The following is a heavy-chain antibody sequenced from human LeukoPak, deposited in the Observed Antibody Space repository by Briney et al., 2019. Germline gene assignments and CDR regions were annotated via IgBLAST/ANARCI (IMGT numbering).Heavy chain of an antibody. D-gene: IGHD3-22*01. CDR2: IYHSGST. CDR1: GGSISSSNW. Sequence: SETLSLTCAVSGGSISSSNWWSWVRQSPGKGLEWIGEIYHSGSTNYNPSLKSRVTISVDKSKNQFSLKLSSVTAADTAVYYCARVKASGYYHNWFDPWGQGTLVTVSS. V-gene: IGHV4-4*02. J-gene: IGHJ5*02. CDR3: ARVKASGYYHNWFDP.